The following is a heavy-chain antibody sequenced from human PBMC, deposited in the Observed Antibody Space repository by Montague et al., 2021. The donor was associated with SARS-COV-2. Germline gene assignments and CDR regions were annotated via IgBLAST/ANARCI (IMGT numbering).Heavy chain of an antibody. D-gene: IGHD3-9*01. CDR3: AKATWVLTVASLDY. J-gene: IGHJ4*02. CDR2: INWNGGDT. Sequence: SLSFSASGFPFTDYTMNWVRQVPGKGLEWVSGINWNGGDTGYADSVKGRFTISRDNARNSLYLQMNSLRAEDTAVYYCAKATWVLTVASLDYWGQGTLVPSPQ. V-gene: IGHV3-20*03. CDR1: GFPFTDYT.